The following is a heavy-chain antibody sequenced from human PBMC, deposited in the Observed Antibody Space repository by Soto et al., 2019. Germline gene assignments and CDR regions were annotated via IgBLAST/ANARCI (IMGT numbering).Heavy chain of an antibody. J-gene: IGHJ4*02. Sequence: PGGSLRLSCAASGFTFSSYEMNWVRQAPGKGLEWVSYISSSGSTIYYADSVKGRFTISRDNAKNSLYMQMNSLRAEDTAVYYCARDNGITIFGVVIIYYFDYWGQGTLVTVSS. CDR3: ARDNGITIFGVVIIYYFDY. V-gene: IGHV3-48*03. D-gene: IGHD3-3*01. CDR1: GFTFSSYE. CDR2: ISSSGSTI.